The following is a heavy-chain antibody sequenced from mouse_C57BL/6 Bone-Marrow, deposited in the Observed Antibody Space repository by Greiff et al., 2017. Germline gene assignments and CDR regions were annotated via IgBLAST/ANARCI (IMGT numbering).Heavy chain of an antibody. V-gene: IGHV1-39*01. Sequence: VQLKESGPELVKPGASVKISCKASGYSFTDYNMNWVKQSNGKSLEWIGVINPNYGTTSYNQKFKGKATLTVDQSPSTAYMQLNSLTSEDSAVYYCARGYDYDYAMDYWGQGTSVTVSS. D-gene: IGHD2-4*01. J-gene: IGHJ4*01. CDR1: GYSFTDYN. CDR3: ARGYDYDYAMDY. CDR2: INPNYGTT.